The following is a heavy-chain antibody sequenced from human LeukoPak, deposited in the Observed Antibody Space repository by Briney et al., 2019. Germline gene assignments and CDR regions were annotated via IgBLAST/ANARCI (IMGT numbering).Heavy chain of an antibody. CDR2: ISGSGGST. Sequence: GGSLRLSCAASGFTFSSYAMSWARQAPGKGLEWVSDISGSGGSTYYADSVKGRFTISRDNSKNTLYLQMNSLRAEDTAVYYCAKDRRIQLWLGFDYWGQGTLVTVSS. CDR3: AKDRRIQLWLGFDY. CDR1: GFTFSSYA. J-gene: IGHJ4*02. V-gene: IGHV3-23*01. D-gene: IGHD5-18*01.